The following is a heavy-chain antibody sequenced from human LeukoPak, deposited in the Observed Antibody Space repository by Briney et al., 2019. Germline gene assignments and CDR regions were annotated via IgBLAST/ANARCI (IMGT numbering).Heavy chain of an antibody. CDR2: INHSGST. Sequence: SETLSLTCAVYGGSFSGYYWSWIRQPPGQGLEWIGEINHSGSTNYNPSLKSRVTISVDTSKNQFSLKLSSVTAADTAVYYCARARNLGYCSSTSCRGHMDVWGKGTTVTVSS. CDR3: ARARNLGYCSSTSCRGHMDV. D-gene: IGHD2-2*01. V-gene: IGHV4-34*01. CDR1: GGSFSGYY. J-gene: IGHJ6*03.